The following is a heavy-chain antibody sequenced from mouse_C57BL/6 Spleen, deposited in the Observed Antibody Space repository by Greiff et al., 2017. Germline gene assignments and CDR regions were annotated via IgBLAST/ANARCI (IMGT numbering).Heavy chain of an antibody. CDR2: IYPGDGDT. D-gene: IGHD1-1*01. Sequence: VQLQQSGAELVKPGASVKISCKASGYAFSSYWMNWVKQRPGKGLEWIGQIYPGDGDTNYNGKFKGKATLTADKSSRTAYMQLSSLTSEDSAVYFCARKITTVVAKDYFDYWGQGTTLTVSS. V-gene: IGHV1-80*01. J-gene: IGHJ2*01. CDR1: GYAFSSYW. CDR3: ARKITTVVAKDYFDY.